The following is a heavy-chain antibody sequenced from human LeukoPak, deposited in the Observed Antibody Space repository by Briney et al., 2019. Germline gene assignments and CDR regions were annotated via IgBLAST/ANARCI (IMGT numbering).Heavy chain of an antibody. CDR3: ARDQVIVVVPAAIYNWFDP. CDR1: GGSISSYY. CDR2: IYTSGST. D-gene: IGHD2-2*02. V-gene: IGHV4-4*07. Sequence: SETPSLTCTVSGGSISSYYWSWIRQPAGKGLEWIGRIYTSGSTNYSPSLKSRVTMSVDTSKNQFSLKLSSVTAADTAVYYCARDQVIVVVPAAIYNWFDPWGQGTLVTVSS. J-gene: IGHJ5*02.